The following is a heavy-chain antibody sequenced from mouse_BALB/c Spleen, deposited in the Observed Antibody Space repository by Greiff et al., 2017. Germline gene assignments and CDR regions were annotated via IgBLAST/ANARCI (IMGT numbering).Heavy chain of an antibody. CDR2: ISYSGST. CDR3: ARGDGNEGFAY. Sequence: EVQLQESGPSLVKPSQTLSLTCSVTGDSITSCYWNWIRKFPGNKLEYMGYISYSGSTYYNPSLKSRISITRDTSKNQYYLQLNSVTTEDTATYYCARGDGNEGFAYWGQGTLVTVSA. J-gene: IGHJ3*01. D-gene: IGHD2-1*01. CDR1: GDSITSCY. V-gene: IGHV3-8*02.